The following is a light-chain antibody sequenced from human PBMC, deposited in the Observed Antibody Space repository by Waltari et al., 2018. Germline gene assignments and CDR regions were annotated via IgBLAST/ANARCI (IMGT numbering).Light chain of an antibody. V-gene: IGKV1-39*01. CDR2: AAC. Sequence: DIQMTQSPSSLSAYVGDRVTITWRASQSIRSYVNWFQQKPGKAPNLLIFAACSLQTGVPSRFSGSGSGAHLSLTISSLQPADFAAYYCQQSYSSPITFGQGTRLQIK. CDR1: QSIRSY. CDR3: QQSYSSPIT. J-gene: IGKJ5*01.